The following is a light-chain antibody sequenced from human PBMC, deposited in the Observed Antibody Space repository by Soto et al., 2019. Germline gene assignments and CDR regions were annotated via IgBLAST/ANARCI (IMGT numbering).Light chain of an antibody. V-gene: IGKV3-11*01. CDR3: QQRSNWPIFT. Sequence: EIVLTQSPATLSLSPGERATLSCRASQSVSSYLAWYQQKPGQAPRLLIYDASNRATGIPARFRGSGSGPGFTLTIRSLGTEDFAVYYCQQRSNWPIFTFGPGTKVDIK. J-gene: IGKJ3*01. CDR1: QSVSSY. CDR2: DAS.